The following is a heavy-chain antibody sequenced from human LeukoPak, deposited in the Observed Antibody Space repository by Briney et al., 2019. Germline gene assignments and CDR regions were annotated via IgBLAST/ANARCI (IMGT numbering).Heavy chain of an antibody. CDR1: GFTFSSYI. CDR3: AREGTPAAGD. D-gene: IGHD6-13*01. V-gene: IGHV3-21*06. Sequence: GGSLRLSCAASGFTFSSYIMNWVRQAPGKGLEWVASISSSSGYIYYADSVKGRFTISRDNAKNSLYLQMNSLRAEDTAVYYCAREGTPAAGDWGQGTLVTASS. J-gene: IGHJ4*02. CDR2: ISSSSGYI.